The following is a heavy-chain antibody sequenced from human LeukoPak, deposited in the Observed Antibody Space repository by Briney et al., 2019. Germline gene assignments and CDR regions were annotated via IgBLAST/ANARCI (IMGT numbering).Heavy chain of an antibody. J-gene: IGHJ5*02. CDR1: VGSISSSSHY. V-gene: IGHV4-39*01. CDR2: IYYSGST. Sequence: SETLSLTCTVSVGSISSSSHYWGWIRPPPGKGLEWIGSIYYSGSTTYNPSLKSRVTISVDTSKDQFSLKLSSMTAADTAVYYCAAYSSSHNWFDPWGRGTLVTVSS. CDR3: AAYSSSHNWFDP. D-gene: IGHD6-13*01.